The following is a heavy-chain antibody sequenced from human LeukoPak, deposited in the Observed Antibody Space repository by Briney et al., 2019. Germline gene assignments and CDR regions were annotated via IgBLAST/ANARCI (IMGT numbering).Heavy chain of an antibody. D-gene: IGHD2-15*01. CDR2: IYPGDSVT. V-gene: IGHV5-51*01. Sequence: PGASLKISCKGSGSSFTSYGIGWVRQLPGKGLEWRGIIYPGDSVTRYSPSFQGQVTISADKSISTAYLQWSSLKASDTAMYYCARSPPGSRRYCSGGSCLSSGGHFQHWGQGTLVTVSS. CDR1: GSSFTSYG. CDR3: ARSPPGSRRYCSGGSCLSSGGHFQH. J-gene: IGHJ1*01.